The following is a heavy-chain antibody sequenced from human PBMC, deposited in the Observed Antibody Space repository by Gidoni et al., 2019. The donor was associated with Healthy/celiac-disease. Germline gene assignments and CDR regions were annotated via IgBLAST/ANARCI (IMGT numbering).Heavy chain of an antibody. V-gene: IGHV5-51*01. CDR1: GYSFTSYW. CDR3: ARPPQKYGDDAFDI. D-gene: IGHD3-10*01. CDR2: IYPGDSDT. Sequence: EVQLVQSGAEGKKHGESVKIPCKGSGYSFTSYWNGWVRQMPGKGLELMGFIYPGDSDTRYSPSFQGQVTISADKSISTAYLQWSSLKASDTAMYYCARPPQKYGDDAFDIWGQGTMVTVSS. J-gene: IGHJ3*02.